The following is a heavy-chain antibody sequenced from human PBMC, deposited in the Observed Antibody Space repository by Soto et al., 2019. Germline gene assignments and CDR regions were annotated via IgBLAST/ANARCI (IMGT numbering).Heavy chain of an antibody. V-gene: IGHV1-69*06. Sequence: QVQLVQSGAEVKKPGSSVKVSCKASGGTFSSYAISWVRQAPGQGLEWMGGIIPIFGTANYAEKFQGRVTITADKSTSTAYMELSSLRSEDTAVYYCARRQRGGSDLAFDIWGQGTMLTVSS. CDR3: ARRQRGGSDLAFDI. CDR2: IIPIFGTA. J-gene: IGHJ3*02. D-gene: IGHD3-10*01. CDR1: GGTFSSYA.